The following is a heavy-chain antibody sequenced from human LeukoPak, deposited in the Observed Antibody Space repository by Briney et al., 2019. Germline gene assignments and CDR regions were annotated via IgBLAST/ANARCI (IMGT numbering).Heavy chain of an antibody. V-gene: IGHV4-59*11. J-gene: IGHJ4*02. D-gene: IGHD7-27*01. CDR1: GSSMTTHS. CDR3: ARDHWGSLDY. Sequence: PSETLSLTCIVSGSSMTTHSWGWIRQPPGKGLEWIGYNTDSGNINFNPALKKRVTISVDTSKSQVSLKMSSVTPADTAVYYCARDHWGSLDYWGQGILVTVSS. CDR2: NTDSGNI.